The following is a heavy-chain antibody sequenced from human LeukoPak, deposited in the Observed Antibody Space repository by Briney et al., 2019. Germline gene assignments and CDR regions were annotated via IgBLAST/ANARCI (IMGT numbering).Heavy chain of an antibody. CDR1: GGSISSYY. CDR2: IYTSGST. Sequence: PSETLSLTCTVPGGSISSYYWSSIRQPVGKGLEWIGRIYTSGSTNYNPSLKSRITMSVDTSKNQFSLKLSSVTAADAAVYYCARVYHYDFWSTDYYYYMDVWGKGTTVTVSS. V-gene: IGHV4-4*07. J-gene: IGHJ6*03. CDR3: ARVYHYDFWSTDYYYYMDV. D-gene: IGHD3-3*01.